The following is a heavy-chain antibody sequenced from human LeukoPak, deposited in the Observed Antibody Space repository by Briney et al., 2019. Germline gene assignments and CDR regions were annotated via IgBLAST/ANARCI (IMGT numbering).Heavy chain of an antibody. CDR2: IYHSGST. J-gene: IGHJ6*02. V-gene: IGHV4-4*02. CDR1: GGSISSSNW. D-gene: IGHD2-2*01. Sequence: SETLSLTCTVSGGSISSSNWWSWVRQPPGKGLEWIGEIYHSGSTNYNPSLKSRVTISVDKSKNQFSLKLSSVTAADTAVYYCARVVVPAAMVSGYYYYGMDAWGQGTTVTVSS. CDR3: ARVVVPAAMVSGYYYYGMDA.